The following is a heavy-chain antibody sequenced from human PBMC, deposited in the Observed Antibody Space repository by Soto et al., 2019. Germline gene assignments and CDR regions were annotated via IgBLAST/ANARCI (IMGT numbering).Heavy chain of an antibody. V-gene: IGHV4-61*01. J-gene: IGHJ4*02. CDR3: ARVLLWFGELPVFDY. CDR1: GGSVSSGSYY. CDR2: IYYSGST. D-gene: IGHD3-10*01. Sequence: SETLSLTCTVSGGSVSSGSYYWSWIRQPPGKGLEWIGYIYYSGSTNYTPSLKSRFTISVDTSKNQFSLKLSSVTAADAALYYCARVLLWFGELPVFDYWGQGTLVTVSS.